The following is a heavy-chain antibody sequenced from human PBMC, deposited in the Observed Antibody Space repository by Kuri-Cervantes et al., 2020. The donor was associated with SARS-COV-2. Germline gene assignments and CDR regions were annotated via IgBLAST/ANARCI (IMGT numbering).Heavy chain of an antibody. CDR2: ISSSSSTM. J-gene: IGHJ6*03. Sequence: GGSLRLSCAASGFTFSSYSMNWVRQAPGKGLEWVSYISSSSSTMYYADSVKGRFTISGDNAKNSLYLQMNSLRAEDTAVYYCAGDHYYYYYMDVWGKGTTVTVSS. V-gene: IGHV3-48*01. CDR3: AGDHYYYYYMDV. D-gene: IGHD3-10*01. CDR1: GFTFSSYS.